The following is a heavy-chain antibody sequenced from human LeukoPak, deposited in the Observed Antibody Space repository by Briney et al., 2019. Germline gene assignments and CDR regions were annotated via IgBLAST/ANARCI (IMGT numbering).Heavy chain of an antibody. CDR1: GFTFSSYG. V-gene: IGHV3-33*01. D-gene: IGHD3-3*01. J-gene: IGHJ4*02. CDR2: IWYDGSNK. Sequence: GGSLRLSCAASGFTFSSYGMHWVRQAPGKGLEWVAVIWYDGSNKYYADSVKGRFTISRDNSKNTLYLQMNSLRAEDTAVYYCARDFYGFWSGYLGFDYWGQGTLVTVSS. CDR3: ARDFYGFWSGYLGFDY.